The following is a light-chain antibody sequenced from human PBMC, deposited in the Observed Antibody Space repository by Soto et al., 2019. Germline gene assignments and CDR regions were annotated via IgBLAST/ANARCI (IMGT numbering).Light chain of an antibody. CDR2: DAS. CDR1: QSLNSL. Sequence: DIQMTQSPSTLSASVGDRVTITCRASQSLNSLLAWYQQKPGRAPKLLIYDASSLESGVPSRFSGSGSGTDFTLTISSLQPEDFATYYCQQSFSIPITFGQGTRLEI. CDR3: QQSFSIPIT. V-gene: IGKV1-5*01. J-gene: IGKJ5*01.